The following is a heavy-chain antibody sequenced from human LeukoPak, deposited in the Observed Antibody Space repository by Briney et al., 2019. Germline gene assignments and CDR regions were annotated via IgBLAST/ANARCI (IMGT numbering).Heavy chain of an antibody. D-gene: IGHD3-22*01. Sequence: PSETLSLTCTVSGDSISNYFWSWIRQPPGKELEYIGYIYYSRSTNYNPSLKSRVTISADTSKNQLSLKLNSVTAADTAVYYCARHVPYDSSDCTLTYWGQGTLVTVSS. CDR3: ARHVPYDSSDCTLTY. CDR2: IYYSRST. V-gene: IGHV4-59*08. J-gene: IGHJ4*02. CDR1: GDSISNYF.